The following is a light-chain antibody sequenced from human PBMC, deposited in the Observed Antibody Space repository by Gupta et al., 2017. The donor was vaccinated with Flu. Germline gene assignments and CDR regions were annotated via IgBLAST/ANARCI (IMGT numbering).Light chain of an antibody. J-gene: IGKJ1*01. CDR3: QHYNSYSRT. CDR1: QSIYSW. Sequence: QVTQSPSTLSSSVGDRVTITCRASQSIYSWLAWYQQRPGNAPKLLIYEASSLESGVPSRFSGSGSGTEFTLTISSLQPDDSATYYCQHYNSYSRTFGEGTKVEI. CDR2: EAS. V-gene: IGKV1-5*03.